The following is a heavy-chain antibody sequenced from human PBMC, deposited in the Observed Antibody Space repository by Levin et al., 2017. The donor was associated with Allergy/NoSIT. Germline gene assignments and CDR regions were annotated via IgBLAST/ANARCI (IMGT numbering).Heavy chain of an antibody. J-gene: IGHJ5*02. CDR2: IGTAGDT. V-gene: IGHV3-13*01. CDR3: VRGRYYSSSSGWFDP. CDR1: GFTFSSYD. D-gene: IGHD6-6*01. Sequence: LSLTCEASGFTFSSYDMHWVRQATGKGLEWVSAIGTAGDTYYPGSVRGRFTISREDAKNSLYLQMNNLRAGDTAVYYCVRGRYYSSSSGWFDPWGQGTLVTVSS.